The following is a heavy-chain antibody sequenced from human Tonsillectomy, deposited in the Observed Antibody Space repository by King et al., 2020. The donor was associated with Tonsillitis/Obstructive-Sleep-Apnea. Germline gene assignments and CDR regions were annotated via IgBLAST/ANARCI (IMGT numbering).Heavy chain of an antibody. CDR1: GFTFGSYA. D-gene: IGHD2-15*01. Sequence: VQLVESGGGLVQPGGSLRLSCAASGFTFGSYAMSWVRQAPGKGLEWVSAISGSGGSTYYADSVKGRFTISRDNSKNTLNLQMNSLRAEDTAVYYCAKAGRYCSGGSCYPAAYYYYGMDVWGQGTTVTVSS. CDR3: AKAGRYCSGGSCYPAAYYYYGMDV. V-gene: IGHV3-23*04. CDR2: ISGSGGST. J-gene: IGHJ6*02.